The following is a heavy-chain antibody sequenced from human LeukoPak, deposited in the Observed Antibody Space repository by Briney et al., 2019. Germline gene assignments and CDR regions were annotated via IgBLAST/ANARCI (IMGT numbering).Heavy chain of an antibody. D-gene: IGHD6-13*01. CDR2: IIPIFGTT. Sequence: SVKVSCKASGGTFSSYAISWVRQAPGQGLEWMGGIIPIFGTTTYAQTFQDRVTITADKSTSTAYMELSSLRSEDTAVYSCARVVGLTGYSSSWYSGYYYYMDVWGKGTTVTVSS. J-gene: IGHJ6*03. V-gene: IGHV1-69*06. CDR3: ARVVGLTGYSSSWYSGYYYYMDV. CDR1: GGTFSSYA.